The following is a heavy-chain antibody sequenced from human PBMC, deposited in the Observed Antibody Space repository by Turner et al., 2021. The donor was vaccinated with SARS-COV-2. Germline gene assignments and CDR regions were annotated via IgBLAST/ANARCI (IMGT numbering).Heavy chain of an antibody. CDR3: ARDSNDVWTGYSPDVFDI. J-gene: IGHJ3*02. D-gene: IGHD3-3*01. CDR2: IIPILCTV. V-gene: IGHV1-69*08. Sequence: VQCMLSSAEVRKPGTSVKVSCKDSGSVYSSYSINWVRQAPGHGLEWMVSIIPILCTVKNVQKFQSRVTITANKSTCIVYMELSSLRSEDTAVYYCARDSNDVWTGYSPDVFDIWGQGTMVTVSS. CDR1: GSVYSSYS.